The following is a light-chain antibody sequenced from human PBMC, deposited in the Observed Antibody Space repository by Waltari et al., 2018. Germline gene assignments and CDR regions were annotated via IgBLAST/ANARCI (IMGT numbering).Light chain of an antibody. CDR1: QTVNSQY. CDR3: QQYGSPIS. V-gene: IGKV3-20*01. J-gene: IGKJ2*03. Sequence: VVLTQSPGTLSLSPGESATLSCRASQTVNSQYLTWYQQKPGQAPRLLIFGASTRATGIPDRFSGTGSGADFTLTISRLEPEDFAVYYCQQYGSPISFGQGTKLEI. CDR2: GAS.